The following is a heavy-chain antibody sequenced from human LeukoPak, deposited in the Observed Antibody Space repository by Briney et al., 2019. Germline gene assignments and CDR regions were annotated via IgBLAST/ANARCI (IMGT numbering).Heavy chain of an antibody. Sequence: SETPSLTCTVSGGSLSSGGFYWAWSRPHPQKGPGWIAYIYKTGTSSYNPSLMSRVNMSVDTSKNQFSLNLSSVTAADTAVYYCARRPLSNGQYAFDIWGQGTMVTVSS. D-gene: IGHD2-8*01. J-gene: IGHJ3*02. CDR1: GGSLSSGGFY. CDR3: ARRPLSNGQYAFDI. V-gene: IGHV4-31*03. CDR2: IYKTGTS.